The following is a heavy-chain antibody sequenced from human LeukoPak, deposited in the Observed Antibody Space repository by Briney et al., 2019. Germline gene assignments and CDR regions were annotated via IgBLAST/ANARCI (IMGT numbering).Heavy chain of an antibody. J-gene: IGHJ4*02. D-gene: IGHD3-22*01. Sequence: GGSLRLSRAASGFTFSSYAMSWVRQAPGKGLEWVSAISGSGGSTYYADSVKGRFTISRDNSKNTLYLQMNSLRAEDTAVYYCAKDYYDSSGYYYYWGQGTLVTVSS. V-gene: IGHV3-23*01. CDR1: GFTFSSYA. CDR3: AKDYYDSSGYYYY. CDR2: ISGSGGST.